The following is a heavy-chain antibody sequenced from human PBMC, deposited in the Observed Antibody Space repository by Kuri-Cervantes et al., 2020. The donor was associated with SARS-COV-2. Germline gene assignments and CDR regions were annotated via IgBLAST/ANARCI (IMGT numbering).Heavy chain of an antibody. V-gene: IGHV3-48*03. J-gene: IGHJ6*02. CDR2: INSNGSSI. CDR1: GFTFSSYE. D-gene: IGHD2-2*01. Sequence: GGSLRLSCAASGFTFSSYEMNWVRQAPGKGLEWVSYINSNGSSIYYADSVKGRFTISRDNAKNSLYLQMNSLRAEDTAVYYCARGVVPAAKYYYYGMDVWGQGTTVTVSS. CDR3: ARGVVPAAKYYYYGMDV.